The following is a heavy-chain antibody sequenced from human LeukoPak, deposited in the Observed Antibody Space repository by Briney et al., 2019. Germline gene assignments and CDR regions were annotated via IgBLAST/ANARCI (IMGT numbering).Heavy chain of an antibody. Sequence: GESLKISCQGSGHNFNTYWIGWVRQKPGKGLEWMGIIYPGDSDTRYSPSFQGQVTISADKSISTAYLQWSSLKASDTAMYYCAISYYDFWSGYYRYVWFDPWGQGTLVTVSS. CDR2: IYPGDSDT. D-gene: IGHD3-3*01. V-gene: IGHV5-51*01. CDR1: GHNFNTYW. J-gene: IGHJ5*02. CDR3: AISYYDFWSGYYRYVWFDP.